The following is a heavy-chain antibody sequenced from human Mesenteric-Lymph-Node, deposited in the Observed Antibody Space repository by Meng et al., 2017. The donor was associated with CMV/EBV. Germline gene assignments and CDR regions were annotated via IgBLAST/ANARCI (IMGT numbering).Heavy chain of an antibody. Sequence: SETLSLTCTVSGGSISGYYWSWIRQPPGKGLEWIGYIYYSGNTNYNPSLTSRVTISVDTSKNQFSLKLSSVTAADTAVYYCARRYCSSTSCYGGMDVWGQGTTVTVSS. CDR1: GGSISGYY. J-gene: IGHJ6*02. V-gene: IGHV4-59*01. D-gene: IGHD2-2*01. CDR2: IYYSGNT. CDR3: ARRYCSSTSCYGGMDV.